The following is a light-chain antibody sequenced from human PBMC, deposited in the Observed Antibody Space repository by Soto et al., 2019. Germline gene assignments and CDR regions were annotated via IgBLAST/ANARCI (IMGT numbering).Light chain of an antibody. J-gene: IGLJ2*01. CDR1: SSDVGGYNY. CDR3: SSFAGGGNPVL. Sequence: QSALTQPPSASGSLGQSVTISCTGTSSDVGGYNYVSWHQQHPGKAPKVMIYDVTKRPPGVPDRFSGSKSGNTASLTVSGLQAEDEDDYYCSSFAGGGNPVLLGGGTKVTVL. V-gene: IGLV2-8*01. CDR2: DVT.